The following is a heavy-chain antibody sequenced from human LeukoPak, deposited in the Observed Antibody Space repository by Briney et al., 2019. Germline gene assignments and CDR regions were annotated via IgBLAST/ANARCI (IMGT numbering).Heavy chain of an antibody. CDR2: IYYSGST. V-gene: IGHV4-59*01. CDR3: ARAEYYFDY. CDR1: GGSISSYY. J-gene: IGHJ4*02. Sequence: SETLSLTCTVSGGSISSYYWSWIRQPPGKGLEWIGYIYYSGSTNYNPSLKSRVTISVDTSMNQFSLKLSSVTAADTAVYYCARAEYYFDYWGQGTLVTVSS.